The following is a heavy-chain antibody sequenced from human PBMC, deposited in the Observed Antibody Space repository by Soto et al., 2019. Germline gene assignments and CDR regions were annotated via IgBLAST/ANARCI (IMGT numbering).Heavy chain of an antibody. Sequence: EVQLVVSGGLVVRPGGSLRLSCAGSGFTFDDHTMHWVRQAPGKGLEWVSLITWDAGSAFYADSVRGRFTISRDNSKNSLYLQMNSLRTEDSALYYCAKEKDLLFDNWGRGTPVTVS. J-gene: IGHJ4*02. CDR2: ITWDAGSA. D-gene: IGHD1-26*01. CDR3: AKEKDLLFDN. V-gene: IGHV3-43*01. CDR1: GFTFDDHT.